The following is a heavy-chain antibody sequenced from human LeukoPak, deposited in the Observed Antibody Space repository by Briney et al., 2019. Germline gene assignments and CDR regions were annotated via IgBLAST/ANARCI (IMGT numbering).Heavy chain of an antibody. J-gene: IGHJ4*02. D-gene: IGHD3/OR15-3a*01. CDR3: ARQTGSGLFILP. CDR2: RSHGGST. Sequence: SETLSLTCTVSGGSISSYYWGWIRQPPGMGLEWIGSRSHGGSTYYNPSLKSRVTISIDTSKNQFSLRLTSVTAADTAVYYCARQTGSGLFILPGGRGTLVTVSS. V-gene: IGHV4-39*01. CDR1: GGSISSYY.